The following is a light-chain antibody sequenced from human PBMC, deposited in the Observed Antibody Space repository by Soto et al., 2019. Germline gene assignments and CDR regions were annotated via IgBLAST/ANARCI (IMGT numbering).Light chain of an antibody. CDR1: SSDVGAYNY. CDR2: EVS. CDR3: SSYTSSSTPYV. J-gene: IGLJ1*01. Sequence: QSALTQPASVSGSPGQSITISCTGTSSDVGAYNYVSWYQQHPGKAPKLMIYEVSHRPSGVSNRFSGSKSGNTASLTISGLQAEDEAAYYCSSYTSSSTPYVFGTGTKLTVL. V-gene: IGLV2-14*01.